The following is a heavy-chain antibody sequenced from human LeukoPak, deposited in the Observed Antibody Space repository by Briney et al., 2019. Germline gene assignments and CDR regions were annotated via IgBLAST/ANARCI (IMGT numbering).Heavy chain of an antibody. V-gene: IGHV4-30-4*01. Sequence: SETLSLTCTVSGGSISSGDYYWSWIRQPPGKGLEWIGYIYYSGSTYYNPSLKSRVTISVDTSKNQFSLKLRSVTAADTAVYYCARGTYYYDSSGYFYFDYWGQGTLVTVSS. D-gene: IGHD3-22*01. CDR1: GGSISSGDYY. CDR2: IYYSGST. J-gene: IGHJ4*02. CDR3: ARGTYYYDSSGYFYFDY.